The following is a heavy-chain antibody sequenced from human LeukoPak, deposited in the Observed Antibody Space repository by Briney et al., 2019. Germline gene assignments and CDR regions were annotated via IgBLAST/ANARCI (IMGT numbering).Heavy chain of an antibody. CDR1: GYTFTSYG. D-gene: IGHD3-10*01. CDR2: ISAYNGNT. J-gene: IGHJ3*01. Sequence: ASVKVSCKASGYTFTSYGVSWVRQAPGQGLEWMGWISAYNGNTNYAQKLQGRVTMTTDTSTSTAYMELRSLRSDDTAVYYCASQKGSRGAFDVWGQGTMVTVSS. CDR3: ASQKGSRGAFDV. V-gene: IGHV1-18*01.